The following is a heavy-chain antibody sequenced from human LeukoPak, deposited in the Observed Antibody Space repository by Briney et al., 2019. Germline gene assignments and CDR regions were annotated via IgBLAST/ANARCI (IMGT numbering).Heavy chain of an antibody. CDR1: GGSFSGYY. J-gene: IGHJ4*02. D-gene: IGHD3-3*01. Sequence: SETLSLTCAVSGGSFSGYYWSWIRQPPGEGLEWIGEINHSGSTNYNPSPKSRVTISVDTSKSQFSLKLSSVTAADTAVYYCARHDNRYYDFWSGYYDYWGQGTLGTVSS. CDR2: INHSGST. CDR3: ARHDNRYYDFWSGYYDY. V-gene: IGHV4-34*01.